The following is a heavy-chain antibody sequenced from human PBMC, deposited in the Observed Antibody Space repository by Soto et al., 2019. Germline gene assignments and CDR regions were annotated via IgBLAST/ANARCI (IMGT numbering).Heavy chain of an antibody. CDR3: ARQPYYYGSGSYYQICGMDV. CDR1: GGSISSSSYY. Sequence: QLQLQESGPGLVKPSETLSLTCTVSGGSISSSSYYWGWIRQPPGKGLEWIGSIYYSGSTYYNPSLKSRVTISVDTSKNQFSLKLSSVTAADTAVYYCARQPYYYGSGSYYQICGMDVWGQGTTVTVSS. D-gene: IGHD3-10*01. J-gene: IGHJ6*02. CDR2: IYYSGST. V-gene: IGHV4-39*01.